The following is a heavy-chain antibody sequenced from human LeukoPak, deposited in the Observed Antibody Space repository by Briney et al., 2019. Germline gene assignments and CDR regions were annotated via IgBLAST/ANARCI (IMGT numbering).Heavy chain of an antibody. V-gene: IGHV3-49*04. CDR2: IRSQAYSGTT. CDR3: TRDIVSISQPYYFDY. CDR1: GFTFGYHA. J-gene: IGHJ4*02. D-gene: IGHD2-2*01. Sequence: GRSLRLSCTASGFTFGYHAINWVRQAPGRGLEWVGFIRSQAYSGTTEYATSVKDRFTISRDDSKSIAYLQVNSLKTEDTAVYYCTRDIVSISQPYYFDYWGRGTLVTVSS.